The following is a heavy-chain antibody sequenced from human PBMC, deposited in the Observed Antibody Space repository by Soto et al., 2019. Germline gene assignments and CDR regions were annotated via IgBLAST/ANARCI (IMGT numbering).Heavy chain of an antibody. CDR2: TYYRSKWYS. V-gene: IGHV6-1*01. CDR1: GDSVSSNSSS. J-gene: IGHJ6*02. D-gene: IGHD5-12*01. CDR3: ARGYSGSMDV. Sequence: SQTLSLTCAISGDSVSSNSSSCNWSRQSPSRGLEWLGRTYYRSKWYSDYAVSVKSRITINPDTSKNQFYLQLNYVTPEDTAVYYCARGYSGSMDVWGQGTTVTVSS.